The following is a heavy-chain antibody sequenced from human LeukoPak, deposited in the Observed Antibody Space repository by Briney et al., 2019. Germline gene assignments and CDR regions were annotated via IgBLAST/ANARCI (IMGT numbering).Heavy chain of an antibody. CDR3: AKDCGSYPGAADY. D-gene: IGHD1-26*01. CDR1: GFTFSNYG. V-gene: IGHV3-33*06. J-gene: IGHJ4*02. CDR2: IWYDGSNK. Sequence: GRSLRLSCAASGFTFSNYGMHWVRQAPGKGLEWVAVIWYDGSNKYYADSVKGRFTISRDNSKNTLYLQMNSLRAEDTAVYYCAKDCGSYPGAADYGGQGTLVSVPS.